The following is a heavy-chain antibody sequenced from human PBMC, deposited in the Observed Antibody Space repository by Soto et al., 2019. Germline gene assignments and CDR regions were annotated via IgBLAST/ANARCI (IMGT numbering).Heavy chain of an antibody. D-gene: IGHD4-17*01. J-gene: IGHJ6*02. V-gene: IGHV3-30*18. CDR3: AKDRYGDYFPVDV. CDR1: GFTFSSYG. CDR2: LSYDGSNK. Sequence: QVQLVESGGGVVQPGRSLRLSCAASGFTFSSYGMHWVRQAPGKGLEWVAVLSYDGSNKYYADSVKGRFTISRDNSKNTLYLQMNSLRAEDTAVYYCAKDRYGDYFPVDVWGQGTTVTVSS.